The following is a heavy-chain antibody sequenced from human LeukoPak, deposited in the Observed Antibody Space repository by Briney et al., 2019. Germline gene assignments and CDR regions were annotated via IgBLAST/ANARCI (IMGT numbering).Heavy chain of an antibody. CDR3: ARGDSGVVVTTCYYYYGMDV. CDR2: ISAYNGNT. CDR1: GYTFTSYG. V-gene: IGHV1-18*01. D-gene: IGHD2-21*02. J-gene: IGHJ6*02. Sequence: ASVKVSCKASGYTFTSYGISWVRQAPGQGLEWMGWISAYNGNTNYAQKLQGRVTMTTDTSTSTAYMELRSLRSDDAAVYYCARGDSGVVVTTCYYYYGMDVWGQGTTVTVSS.